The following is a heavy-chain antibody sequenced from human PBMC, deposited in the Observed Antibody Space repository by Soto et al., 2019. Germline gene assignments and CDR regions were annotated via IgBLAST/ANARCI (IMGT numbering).Heavy chain of an antibody. CDR3: ARDRFGTYYYYGMDV. J-gene: IGHJ6*02. CDR2: IYYSGST. Sequence: SETLSLTCTVSGGSISSYYWSWIRQPPGKGLEWIGYIYYSGSTNYNPSLKSRVTISVDTSKNQFSLKLSSVTAADTAVYYCARDRFGTYYYYGMDVWGQGTTVTVS. V-gene: IGHV4-59*01. D-gene: IGHD1-1*01. CDR1: GGSISSYY.